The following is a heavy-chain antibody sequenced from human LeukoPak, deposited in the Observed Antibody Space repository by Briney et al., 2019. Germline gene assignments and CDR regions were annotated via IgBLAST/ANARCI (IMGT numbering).Heavy chain of an antibody. CDR3: ARGRRSSGWYAMQPNEKYYFDY. CDR2: IYYSGNT. J-gene: IGHJ4*02. Sequence: SETPSLTCTVSGVSISSSNSYWGWIRQPPGKGLEWIGSIYYSGNTYYNASLKSQVSISIDTSKNQFSLRLTSVTAADTAVYYCARGRRSSGWYAMQPNEKYYFDYWGQGTLVTVSS. D-gene: IGHD6-19*01. CDR1: GVSISSSNSY. V-gene: IGHV4-39*01.